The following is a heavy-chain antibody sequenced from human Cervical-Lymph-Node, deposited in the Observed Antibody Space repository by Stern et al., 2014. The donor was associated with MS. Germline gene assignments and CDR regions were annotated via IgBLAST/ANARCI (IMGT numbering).Heavy chain of an antibody. Sequence: QVQLQQWGAGLLKPSETLSLTCAVYGRSFSGYYWSWIRQPPGKGLEWIGEINHSGSTNYNPSLKSRVTISVDTSKNQFSLKLSSVTAADTAVYYCARGRGPYNSGWYWYFDLWGRGTLVTVSS. J-gene: IGHJ2*01. CDR2: INHSGST. V-gene: IGHV4-34*01. CDR3: ARGRGPYNSGWYWYFDL. CDR1: GRSFSGYY. D-gene: IGHD6-25*01.